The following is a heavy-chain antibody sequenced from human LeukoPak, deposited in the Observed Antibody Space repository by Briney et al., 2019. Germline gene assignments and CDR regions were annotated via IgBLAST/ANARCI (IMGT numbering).Heavy chain of an antibody. CDR2: INKDGGEK. D-gene: IGHD3-10*02. J-gene: IGHJ6*04. V-gene: IGHV3-7*01. CDR1: RFTFSNYW. CDR3: AELGITMIGGV. Sequence: GGSLRLSCVASRFTFSNYWMTWVRQAPGKGLERVANINKDGGEKYYMESVKGRFTISRDNAKNSLYLQMNSLTVEDTAVYYCAELGITMIGGVWGKGTTVTISS.